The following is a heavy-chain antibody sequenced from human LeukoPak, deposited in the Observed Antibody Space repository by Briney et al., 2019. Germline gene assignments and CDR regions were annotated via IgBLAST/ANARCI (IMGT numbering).Heavy chain of an antibody. J-gene: IGHJ6*03. CDR3: ARMVAARPYYMDV. D-gene: IGHD2-15*01. CDR2: IYYSGST. V-gene: IGHV4-59*01. CDR1: GGSISSDY. Sequence: KPSETLSLTCTVSGGSISSDYWSWLRQPPGKGLEWIGYIYYSGSTNYNPSLKSRVTISVDTSKNQFSLKLSSVTAADTAVYYCARMVAARPYYMDVWGKGTTVTVSS.